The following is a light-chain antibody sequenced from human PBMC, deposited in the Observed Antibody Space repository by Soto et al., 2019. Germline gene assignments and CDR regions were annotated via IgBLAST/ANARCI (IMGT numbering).Light chain of an antibody. J-gene: IGKJ1*01. CDR1: QSISSS. V-gene: IGKV3-15*01. CDR2: STT. Sequence: EIVMTQSPATLSVSPGERATLSCRASQSISSSLAWYQQRPGQAPRLLIYSTTTRAAGVPSRFSGSGSGAEFTLTISSLQSEDFAFYYCQQYNNWPKTFGQGTKVDIK. CDR3: QQYNNWPKT.